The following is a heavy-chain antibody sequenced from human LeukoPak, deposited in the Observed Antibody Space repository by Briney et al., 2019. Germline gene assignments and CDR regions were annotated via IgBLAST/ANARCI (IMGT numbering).Heavy chain of an antibody. CDR3: ARERISLRYFDWLPRPYYYYYGMDV. CDR1: GFTFSSYE. Sequence: GGSLRLSCAASGFTFSSYEMNWVRQAPGKGLEWVSDISSSGSTIYYADSVKGRFTISRDNAKNSLYLQMNSLRAEDTAVYYCARERISLRYFDWLPRPYYYYYGMDVWGQGPRSPSP. CDR2: ISSSGSTI. J-gene: IGHJ6*02. D-gene: IGHD3-9*01. V-gene: IGHV3-48*03.